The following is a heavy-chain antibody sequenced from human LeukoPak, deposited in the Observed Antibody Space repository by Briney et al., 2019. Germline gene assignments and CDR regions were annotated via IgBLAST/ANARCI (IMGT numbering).Heavy chain of an antibody. Sequence: GGSLRLSCAASGFTFSSYNMNWVRQAPGKGLEWVSSISGSGTHMFYPDSVKGRFTISRDNARNSLYLQMSSLRAEDTAVYYCARDYYFASGTPHAFDIWGQGTMVTVSS. D-gene: IGHD3-10*01. CDR2: ISGSGTHM. J-gene: IGHJ3*02. CDR3: ARDYYFASGTPHAFDI. CDR1: GFTFSSYN. V-gene: IGHV3-21*01.